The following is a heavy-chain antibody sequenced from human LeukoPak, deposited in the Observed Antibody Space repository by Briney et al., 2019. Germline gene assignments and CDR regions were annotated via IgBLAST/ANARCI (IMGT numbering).Heavy chain of an antibody. CDR2: IYYSGST. V-gene: IGHV4-59*01. J-gene: IGHJ4*02. CDR3: ARGRSTYPL. Sequence: SETLSLTCTVSGGSISNSYWSWIRQPPGKGLEWIGYIYYSGSTNYNPSLKNRVTISVDTSKNQFSLKVRSVTAADTAVYYCARGRSTYPLWGQGTLVTVSS. D-gene: IGHD5/OR15-5a*01. CDR1: GGSISNSY.